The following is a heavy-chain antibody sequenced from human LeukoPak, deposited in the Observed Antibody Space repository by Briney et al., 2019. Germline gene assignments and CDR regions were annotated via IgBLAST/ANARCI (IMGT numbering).Heavy chain of an antibody. D-gene: IGHD2-2*01. V-gene: IGHV3-23*01. CDR1: GFTFSNYA. CDR3: AKGGYCSSTSCYVGWFDP. CDR2: ISGRGGST. J-gene: IGHJ5*02. Sequence: GGSLRLSCAASGFTFSNYAMSWVRQAPGQGLEWVSAISGRGGSTYYADSVKGRFTISRDNSKNTLFLQMNSLRAEDTAVYYCAKGGYCSSTSCYVGWFDPWGQGTLVTVSS.